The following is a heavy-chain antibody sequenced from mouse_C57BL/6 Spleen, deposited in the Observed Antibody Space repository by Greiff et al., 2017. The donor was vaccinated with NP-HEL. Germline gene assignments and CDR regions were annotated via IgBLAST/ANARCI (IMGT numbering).Heavy chain of an antibody. V-gene: IGHV1-76*01. CDR2: IYPGSGNT. J-gene: IGHJ1*03. CDR1: GYTFTDYY. D-gene: IGHD2-2*01. Sequence: QVQLKESGAELVRPGASVKLSCKASGYTFTDYYINWVKQRPGQGLEWIARIYPGSGNTYYNEKFKGKATLTAEKSSSTAYMQLSSLTSEDSAVYFCARGGYQNFDVWGTGTTVTVSS. CDR3: ARGGYQNFDV.